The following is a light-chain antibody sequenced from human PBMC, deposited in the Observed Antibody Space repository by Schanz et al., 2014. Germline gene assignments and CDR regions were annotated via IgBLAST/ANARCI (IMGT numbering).Light chain of an antibody. J-gene: IGLJ2*01. V-gene: IGLV2-14*01. CDR3: SAYTSSSTLV. Sequence: QSALTQPASVSGSPGQSITISCTGTSSDVGFYNYVSWYQQHPGKAPKLMIYDVSNRPSGVSNRFSGFKSGNTASLTISGLQAEDEADYYCSAYTSSSTLVFGGGTKLTVL. CDR1: SSDVGFYNY. CDR2: DVS.